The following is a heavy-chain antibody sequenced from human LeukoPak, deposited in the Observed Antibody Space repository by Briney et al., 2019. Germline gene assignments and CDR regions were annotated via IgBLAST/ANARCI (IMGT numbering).Heavy chain of an antibody. J-gene: IGHJ4*02. D-gene: IGHD3-22*01. CDR1: GYTFIDYY. CDR2: INPNSGAT. Sequence: ASVKVSCKASGYTFIDYYMHWVRQAPGQGLEWMGWINPNSGATNYAQNFQGRVTMTRDTSINTAYMELSRLRSDDTAVYYCVRVAYFYDSSGYYYSDYWGQGTLVTVSS. CDR3: VRVAYFYDSSGYYYSDY. V-gene: IGHV1-2*02.